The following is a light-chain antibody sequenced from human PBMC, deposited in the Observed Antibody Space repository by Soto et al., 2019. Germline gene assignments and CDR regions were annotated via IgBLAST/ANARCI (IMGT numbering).Light chain of an antibody. V-gene: IGKV1-5*03. CDR1: QSIYTY. Sequence: IQMTQSPSSLSASVGDRVTITCRATQSIYTYLSWYQQKPGKAPKLLIYKASTLKSGVPSRFSGSGSGTEFTLTISSLQPDDFATYYCQHYNSYSEAFGQGTKVDNK. CDR2: KAS. CDR3: QHYNSYSEA. J-gene: IGKJ1*01.